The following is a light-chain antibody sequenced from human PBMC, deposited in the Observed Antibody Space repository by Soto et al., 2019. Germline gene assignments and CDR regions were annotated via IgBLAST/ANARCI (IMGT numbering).Light chain of an antibody. Sequence: EIVLTQSPATLSLSPGERATLSCRASQSVNSYLAWYQQKPGQAPRLLIFDASNRATGIPARFSGSGCGTDFTLTISSLEPEDFAVYYCQQRKNWPITFGQGTRLEIK. CDR3: QQRKNWPIT. J-gene: IGKJ5*01. V-gene: IGKV3-11*01. CDR1: QSVNSY. CDR2: DAS.